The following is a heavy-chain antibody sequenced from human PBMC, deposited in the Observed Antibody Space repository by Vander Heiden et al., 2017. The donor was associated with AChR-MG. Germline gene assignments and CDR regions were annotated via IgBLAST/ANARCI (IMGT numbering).Heavy chain of an antibody. CDR2: IKSKTDGGTT. Sequence: EVQLVESGGGLVKPGGSLRLSCAASGFTFSNAWMSWVRQAPGKGLEWVGRIKSKTDGGTTDYAAPVKGRFTISRDDSKNTLYLQMNSLKTEDTAVYYCTTGKARYYYYMDVWGKGTTVTVSS. V-gene: IGHV3-15*01. CDR1: GFTFSNAW. J-gene: IGHJ6*03. CDR3: TTGKARYYYYMDV.